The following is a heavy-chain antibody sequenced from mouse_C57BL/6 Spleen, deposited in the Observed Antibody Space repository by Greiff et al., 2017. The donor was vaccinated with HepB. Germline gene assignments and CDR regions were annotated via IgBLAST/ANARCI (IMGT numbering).Heavy chain of an antibody. CDR2: IDPENGDT. Sequence: VHVKQSGAELVRPGASVKLSCTASGFNIKDDYMHWVKQRPEQGLEWIGWIDPENGDTEYASKFQGKATITADTSSNTAYLQLSSLTSEDTAVYYCTTWGCITTVVDYWGQGTTLTVSS. CDR1: GFNIKDDY. V-gene: IGHV14-4*01. CDR3: TTWGCITTVVDY. J-gene: IGHJ2*01. D-gene: IGHD1-1*01.